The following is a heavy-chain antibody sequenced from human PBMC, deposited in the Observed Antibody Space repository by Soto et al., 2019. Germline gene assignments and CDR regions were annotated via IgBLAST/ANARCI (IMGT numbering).Heavy chain of an antibody. V-gene: IGHV2-5*02. CDR1: GFSLTTSGVG. CDR2: IYWDDDK. CDR3: AHRVLRTVFGLVTTTAIYFDF. J-gene: IGHJ4*02. Sequence: QITLNESGPTVVRPTETLTLTCRFSGFSLTTSGVGVGWIRQSPGKAPEWLALIYWDDDKRYSASLKSRLTITKDTSKGETVLTVSDLDPTDTATYYCAHRVLRTVFGLVTTTAIYFDFWGQGTPVAVSS. D-gene: IGHD3-3*01.